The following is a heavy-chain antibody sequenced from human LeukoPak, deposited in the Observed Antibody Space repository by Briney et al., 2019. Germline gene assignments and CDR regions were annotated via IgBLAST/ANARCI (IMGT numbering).Heavy chain of an antibody. CDR1: GGSISSGDYY. V-gene: IGHV4-30-4*08. D-gene: IGHD2/OR15-2a*01. Sequence: NTSETLSLXCTVSGGSISSGDYYWSWISQPPGKGLEWIGYIYYSGITYYNPSLKSRVTISVDTSKNQFSLKLSSVTAADTAVYYCARDLSESYYFDYWGQGTLVTVSS. CDR2: IYYSGIT. CDR3: ARDLSESYYFDY. J-gene: IGHJ4*02.